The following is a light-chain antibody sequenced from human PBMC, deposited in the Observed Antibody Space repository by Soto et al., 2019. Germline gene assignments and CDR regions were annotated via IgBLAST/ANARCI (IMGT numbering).Light chain of an antibody. CDR2: DAS. CDR1: QSIRYW. CDR3: QQYHSFPYT. Sequence: DIQMTQSPSTLSASVGDRVSVTCRASQSIRYWLAWHQQKPGKAPQVLIYDASTLQKGVPSRFSGSGFGTEFNLNISSLQPDDFATYYCQQYHSFPYTFGQGTKVEIK. V-gene: IGKV1-5*01. J-gene: IGKJ2*01.